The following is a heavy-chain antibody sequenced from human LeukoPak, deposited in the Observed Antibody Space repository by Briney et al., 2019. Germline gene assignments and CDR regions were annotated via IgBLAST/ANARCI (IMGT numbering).Heavy chain of an antibody. V-gene: IGHV1-18*01. CDR3: ARDPPDYYDGSGYYQHLDY. CDR2: ISAYNGNT. Sequence: GASVKVSCKASGYTFTSYGISWVRQAPGQGLEWMGWISAYNGNTNYAQKLPGRVPMTTDTSTSTAYMSLRSLRYDDTAVYYCARDPPDYYDGSGYYQHLDYWGQGTLVTVSS. CDR1: GYTFTSYG. J-gene: IGHJ4*02. D-gene: IGHD3-22*01.